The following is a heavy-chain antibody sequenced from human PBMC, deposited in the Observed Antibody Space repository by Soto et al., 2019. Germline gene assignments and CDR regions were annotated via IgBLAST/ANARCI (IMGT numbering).Heavy chain of an antibody. V-gene: IGHV4-34*01. J-gene: IGHJ4*02. CDR3: ARASPLMITFGGVPKKRRGYYFDY. D-gene: IGHD3-16*01. CDR2: INHSGST. Sequence: SETLSLTCAVYGGSFSGYYWSWIRQPPGKGLEWIGEINHSGSTNYNPSLKSRVTISVDTSKNQFSLKLSSVTAADTAVYYCARASPLMITFGGVPKKRRGYYFDYWGQGTLVTVSS. CDR1: GGSFSGYY.